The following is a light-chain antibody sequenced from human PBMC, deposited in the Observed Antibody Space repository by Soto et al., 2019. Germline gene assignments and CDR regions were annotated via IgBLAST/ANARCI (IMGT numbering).Light chain of an antibody. CDR1: QSVTNSF. CDR2: GAS. Sequence: EIVLAQAPVTLSLSPGEIATLSCSASQSVTNSFLAWYQQKPGQAPRLLIYGASRRATGIPGRFTGSGSGTDFTLTISRLEPEDFAVYYCQQYVSSPWEFGQGTKVDIK. CDR3: QQYVSSPWE. V-gene: IGKV3-20*01. J-gene: IGKJ1*01.